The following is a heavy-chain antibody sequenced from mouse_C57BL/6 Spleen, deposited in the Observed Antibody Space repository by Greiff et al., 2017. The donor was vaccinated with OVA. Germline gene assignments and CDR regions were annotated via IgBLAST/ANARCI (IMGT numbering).Heavy chain of an antibody. D-gene: IGHD1-1*01. CDR2: IDPSDSYT. V-gene: IGHV1-50*01. Sequence: QVQLQQPGAELVKPGASVKLSCKASGYTFTSYWMQWVKQRPGQGLEWIGEIDPSDSYTNYNQKFKGKATLTVDTPSSTAYMQLSSLTSEDSAVYYCAPLITTVVEYFDYWGQGTTLTVSS. J-gene: IGHJ2*01. CDR1: GYTFTSYW. CDR3: APLITTVVEYFDY.